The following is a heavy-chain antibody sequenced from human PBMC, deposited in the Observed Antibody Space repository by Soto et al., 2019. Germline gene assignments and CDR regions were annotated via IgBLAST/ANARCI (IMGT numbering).Heavy chain of an antibody. V-gene: IGHV4-39*01. CDR1: GGSISSSSYY. Sequence: QLQLQESGPGLVKPSETLSLTCTVSGGSISSSSYYWGWIRQPPGKGLEWIGSIYYSGSTYYNPSLKSRVTISVDTSKNQFSLKLSSVTAADTAVYYCARLSSPPYHWYFDLWGRGTLVTVSS. CDR2: IYYSGST. CDR3: ARLSSPPYHWYFDL. J-gene: IGHJ2*01.